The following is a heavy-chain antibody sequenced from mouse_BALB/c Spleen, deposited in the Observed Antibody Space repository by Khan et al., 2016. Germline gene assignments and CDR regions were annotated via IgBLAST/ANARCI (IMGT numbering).Heavy chain of an antibody. CDR1: VYTFTDYS. D-gene: IGHD2-1*01. J-gene: IGHJ2*01. CDR3: ARGHYVY. V-gene: IGHV9-2-1*01. Sequence: QIQLVQSGPELKKPGETVKISCKASVYTFTDYSMHWLKQAPGKGLKWMGWINTETGEPAYADDFKGRFAFSLDTSASTVCVRINNPKNEDTATCYCARGHYVYWSQGSTLTVSS. CDR2: INTETGEP.